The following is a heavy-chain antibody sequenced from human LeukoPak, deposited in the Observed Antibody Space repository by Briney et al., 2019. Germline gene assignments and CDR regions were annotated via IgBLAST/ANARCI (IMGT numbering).Heavy chain of an antibody. CDR3: ARSDYGDYFGWCYYYIDV. J-gene: IGHJ6*03. Sequence: PGGSLRLSCAASGFTFSTYSMNWVRQAPAKGLEWVSSISGPSNYIFYADSVKGRFTISRDNAKNSLYLQMTPLRAEDTAVYFCARSDYGDYFGWCYYYIDVWGKGTTVTVSS. V-gene: IGHV3-21*01. CDR1: GFTFSTYS. D-gene: IGHD4-17*01. CDR2: ISGPSNYI.